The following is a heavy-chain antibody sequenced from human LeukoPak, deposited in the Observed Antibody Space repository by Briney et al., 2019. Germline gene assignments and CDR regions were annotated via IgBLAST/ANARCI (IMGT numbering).Heavy chain of an antibody. CDR3: ARGANFDY. Sequence: PGGSLRLSCAASGFIFSSYEMNWVRQAPGKGLEWVSYISSNGNTIYYADSVKGRFTISRDNAKNSLCLQMNSLRAEDTAVYYCARGANFDYWGQGTLVTVSS. V-gene: IGHV3-48*03. CDR1: GFIFSSYE. CDR2: ISSNGNTI. J-gene: IGHJ4*02.